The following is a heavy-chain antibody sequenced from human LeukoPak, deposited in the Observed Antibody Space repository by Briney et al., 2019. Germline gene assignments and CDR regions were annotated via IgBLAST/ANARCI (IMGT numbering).Heavy chain of an antibody. CDR2: ITSSGSYI. J-gene: IGHJ6*03. CDR1: AFTFSNYN. Sequence: PGGSLRLSCAASAFTFSNYNMNWVRQAPGKGLEWVSSITSSGSYIYYADSVKGRFTISRDNAKNSLYLQMNSLRAEDTAVYYCAREIVVVPADPYYMDVGGKGTTVTISS. D-gene: IGHD2-2*01. CDR3: AREIVVVPADPYYMDV. V-gene: IGHV3-21*01.